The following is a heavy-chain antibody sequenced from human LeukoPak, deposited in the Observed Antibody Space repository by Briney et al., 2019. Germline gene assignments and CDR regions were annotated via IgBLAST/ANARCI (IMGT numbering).Heavy chain of an antibody. CDR2: ISSSSSYI. CDR1: GFTFSSYS. D-gene: IGHD6-6*01. V-gene: IGHV3-21*01. CDR3: ARVLFSSSGWFDP. Sequence: GGSLRLSCAASGFTFSSYSMNWVRQAPGKGLEWVSSISSSSSYIYYADSVKGRFTISRDNAKNSLYLQMNSLRAEDTAVYYCARVLFSSSGWFDPWGQGTLVTVSS. J-gene: IGHJ5*02.